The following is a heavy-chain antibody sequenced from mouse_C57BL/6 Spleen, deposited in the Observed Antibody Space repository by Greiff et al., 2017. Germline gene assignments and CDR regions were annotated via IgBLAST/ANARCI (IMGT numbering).Heavy chain of an antibody. Sequence: VHLVESGAELARPGASVKLSCKASGYTFTSYGISWVKQRTGQGLEWIGEIYPRSGNTYYNEKFKGKATLTADKASSTAYMELRSLTSEDSAVYFCARGEKGSFDYWGQGTTLTVSS. J-gene: IGHJ2*01. CDR2: IYPRSGNT. V-gene: IGHV1-81*01. CDR3: ARGEKGSFDY. CDR1: GYTFTSYG.